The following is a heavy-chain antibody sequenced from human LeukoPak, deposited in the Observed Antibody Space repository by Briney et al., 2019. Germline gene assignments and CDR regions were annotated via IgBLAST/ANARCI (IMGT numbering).Heavy chain of an antibody. J-gene: IGHJ6*03. CDR3: ARGALLWFGAPHYYYYMDV. CDR1: AYTFTGYY. Sequence: ASVKVSCKASAYTFTGYYMHWVRQAPGQGLKWMGWINPNSGGTNYAQKFQGRVTMTRDTSISTAYMELSRLRSDDTAVYYCARGALLWFGAPHYYYYMDVWGKGTTVTVSS. V-gene: IGHV1-2*02. D-gene: IGHD3-10*01. CDR2: INPNSGGT.